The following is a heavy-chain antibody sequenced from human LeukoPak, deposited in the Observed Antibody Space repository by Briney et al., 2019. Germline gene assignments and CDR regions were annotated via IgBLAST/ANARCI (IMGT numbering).Heavy chain of an antibody. V-gene: IGHV3-53*01. J-gene: IGHJ4*02. CDR2: IYSGGST. CDR1: GFTVSSNY. CDR3: ARSWGYCSSTSCFNFDY. D-gene: IGHD2-2*01. Sequence: PGGSLRLSCAASGFTVSSNYMSWVRQAPGKGLEWVSVIYSGGSTYYADSVKGRFTISRDNSKNTLYLQMNSLRAEDTAVYYCARSWGYCSSTSCFNFDYWGQGTLVTVSS.